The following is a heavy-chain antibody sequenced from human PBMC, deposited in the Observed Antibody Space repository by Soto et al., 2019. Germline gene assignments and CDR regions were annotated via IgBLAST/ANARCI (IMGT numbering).Heavy chain of an antibody. CDR1: GFTFSSYA. V-gene: IGHV3-23*01. D-gene: IGHD6-19*01. Sequence: PAGSLRICCAASGFTFSSYAMSWVRQAPWKGLEWVSGISDSGGSKYYADSVKGRFTISRDNSKNTLYLQMNSLRAEDTAVYYCAKPGYLEQWLVRGYFDYWGQGTLGTFYS. CDR2: ISDSGGSK. CDR3: AKPGYLEQWLVRGYFDY. J-gene: IGHJ4*02.